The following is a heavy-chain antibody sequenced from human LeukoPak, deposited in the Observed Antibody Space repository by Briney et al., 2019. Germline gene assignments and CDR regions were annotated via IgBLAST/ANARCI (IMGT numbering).Heavy chain of an antibody. CDR3: ARERSDQIYDFWSGYPSVYYYMDV. CDR1: GGTFSSYA. V-gene: IGHV1-69*13. D-gene: IGHD3-3*01. Sequence: ASVKVSCKASGGTFSSYAISWVRQAPGQGLEWMGGIIPIFGTANYAQKFQGRVTITADESTSTAYMELSSLRSEDTAVYYCARERSDQIYDFWSGYPSVYYYMDVWGKGTTVTVSS. CDR2: IIPIFGTA. J-gene: IGHJ6*03.